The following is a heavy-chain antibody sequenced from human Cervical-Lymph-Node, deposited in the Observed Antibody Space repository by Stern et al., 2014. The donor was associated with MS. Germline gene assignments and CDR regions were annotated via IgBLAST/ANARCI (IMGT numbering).Heavy chain of an antibody. CDR3: ARDRWAYDILTGIEY. V-gene: IGHV3-33*01. CDR1: GFTFSSYG. D-gene: IGHD3-9*01. CDR2: IWYDGSNK. Sequence: QVQLVESGGGVVQPGRSLRLYCAASGFTFSSYGMHWVRQAPGKGLEWVAVIWYDGSNKYYADSVKGRFTISRDNSKNTLYLQMNSLRAEDTAVYYCARDRWAYDILTGIEYWGQGTLVTVSS. J-gene: IGHJ4*02.